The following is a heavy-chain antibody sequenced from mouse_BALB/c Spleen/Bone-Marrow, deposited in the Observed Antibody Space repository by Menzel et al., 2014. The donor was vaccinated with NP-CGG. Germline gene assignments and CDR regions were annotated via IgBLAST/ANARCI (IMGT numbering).Heavy chain of an antibody. V-gene: IGHV1S81*02. Sequence: VQLQQSGAELVKPGASVKLSCKASGYTFTSYWMHWVKQRPGQGLEWIGEINPSNGRTNYNEKFKSKATLTVDKSSSTAYMQLSSLTSKDSAVYYCARGGGSYYATDYWGQGPSVTVSS. D-gene: IGHD1-1*02. CDR2: INPSNGRT. CDR1: GYTFTSYW. J-gene: IGHJ4*01. CDR3: ARGGGSYYATDY.